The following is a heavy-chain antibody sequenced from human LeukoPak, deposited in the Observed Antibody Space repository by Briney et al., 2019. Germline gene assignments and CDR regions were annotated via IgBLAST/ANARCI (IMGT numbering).Heavy chain of an antibody. CDR3: ARGGRKYCAGDCYTVDF. D-gene: IGHD2-21*02. CDR2: IYYTGST. J-gene: IGHJ4*02. CDR1: GGSISSYY. Sequence: KSSETLSLTCTVSGGSISSYYWSWIRQPPGKGLEWIGHIYYTGSTSYNPSLMSRITISVDPSKNQFSLKLSSVTAADTAVYYCARGGRKYCAGDCYTVDFWGQGTLVTVSS. V-gene: IGHV4-59*01.